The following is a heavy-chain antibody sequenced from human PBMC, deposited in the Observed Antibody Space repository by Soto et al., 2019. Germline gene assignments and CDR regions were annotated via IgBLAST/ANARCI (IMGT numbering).Heavy chain of an antibody. Sequence: QVQLVESGGGVVQPGRSLRLSCAASGFTFSSYGMHWVRQAPGKGLEWVAVISYDGSNKYYADSVKGRFTISRDNSKNTLYLQMNSLRAEDTAVYYCGSDCGGDCYSGMDVWGQGTTVTVSS. J-gene: IGHJ6*02. CDR3: GSDCGGDCYSGMDV. V-gene: IGHV3-30*03. CDR1: GFTFSSYG. CDR2: ISYDGSNK. D-gene: IGHD2-21*02.